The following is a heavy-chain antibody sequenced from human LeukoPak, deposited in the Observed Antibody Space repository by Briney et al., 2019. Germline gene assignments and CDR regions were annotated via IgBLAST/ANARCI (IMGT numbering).Heavy chain of an antibody. V-gene: IGHV3-30*04. CDR1: GLPFSSYA. CDR3: ARDRSAPANYDFDY. D-gene: IGHD4/OR15-4a*01. CDR2: IANDGRDK. Sequence: PGGSLRLSCAASGLPFSSYAMHWVRQAPGKGLEWVAVIANDGRDKHHADSVKGRFTISRDNSKNTLYVQMDSLRAEDTALYYCARDRSAPANYDFDYWGQGTLVTVSS. J-gene: IGHJ4*02.